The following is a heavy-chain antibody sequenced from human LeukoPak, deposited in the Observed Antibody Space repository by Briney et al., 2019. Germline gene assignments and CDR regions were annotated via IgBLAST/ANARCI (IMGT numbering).Heavy chain of an antibody. J-gene: IGHJ3*02. CDR1: GFSFSDYT. CDR3: ARDFGFLRFGELPERGDAFDI. V-gene: IGHV3-48*02. Sequence: GGSLRLSCAASGFSFSDYTMHWVRQAPGKGLEWVSYISYSSSTIYYADSVKGRFTVSRDNAKNSLYLQMNSLRDEDTAVYYCARDFGFLRFGELPERGDAFDIWGQGTMVTVSS. D-gene: IGHD3-10*01. CDR2: ISYSSSTI.